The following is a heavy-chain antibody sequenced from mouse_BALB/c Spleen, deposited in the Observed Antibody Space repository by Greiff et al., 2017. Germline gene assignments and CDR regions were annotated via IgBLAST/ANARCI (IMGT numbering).Heavy chain of an antibody. J-gene: IGHJ3*01. D-gene: IGHD2-1*01. CDR2: IRNKANGYTT. Sequence: DVKLVESGGGLVQPGGSLRLSCATSGFTFTDYYMSWVRQPPGKALEWLGFIRNKANGYTTEYSASVKGRFTISRDNSQSILYLQMNTLRAEDSATYYCAREGNFAYWGQGTLVTVSA. CDR3: AREGNFAY. V-gene: IGHV7-3*02. CDR1: GFTFTDYY.